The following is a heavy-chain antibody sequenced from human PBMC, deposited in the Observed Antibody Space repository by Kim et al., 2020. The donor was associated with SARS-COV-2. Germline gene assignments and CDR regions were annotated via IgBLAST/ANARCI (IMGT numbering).Heavy chain of an antibody. Sequence: ASVKVSCKASGYTFTGYYMHWVRQAPGQGLEWMGWINPNSGGTNYAQKFQGRVTMNRDTSISTAYMELSRLRSDDTAVYYCARDYSHYYDSSGPGPNFDYWGQGTLVTVSS. D-gene: IGHD3-22*01. CDR3: ARDYSHYYDSSGPGPNFDY. CDR1: GYTFTGYY. CDR2: INPNSGGT. V-gene: IGHV1-2*02. J-gene: IGHJ4*02.